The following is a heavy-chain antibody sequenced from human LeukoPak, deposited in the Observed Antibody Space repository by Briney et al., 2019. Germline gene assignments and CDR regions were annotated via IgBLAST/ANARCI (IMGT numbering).Heavy chain of an antibody. D-gene: IGHD3-10*01. CDR1: GYSFTSYW. CDR2: IDPSDSYT. CDR3: ARLVVRGVIEDYYGMDV. J-gene: IGHJ6*04. V-gene: IGHV5-10-1*01. Sequence: GESLKISCKGSGYSFTSYWISWVRQMPGKGLEWMGWIDPSDSYTNYSPSFQGHVTISADKSISTAYLQWSSLKASDTAMYYCARLVVRGVIEDYYGMDVWGKGTTVTVSS.